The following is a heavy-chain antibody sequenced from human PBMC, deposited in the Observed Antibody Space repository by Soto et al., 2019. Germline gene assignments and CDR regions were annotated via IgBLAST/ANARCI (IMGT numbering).Heavy chain of an antibody. CDR3: ARDPLWGTAMVLWYFDL. Sequence: QVQLVESGGGVVQPGRSLRLSCAASGFTFSSYAMHWVRQAPGKGLEWVAVISYDGSNKYYADSVKGRFTISRDNSKNPLYLQINSLRAEGTAVYYCARDPLWGTAMVLWYFDLWGRGTLVTVSS. D-gene: IGHD5-18*01. CDR1: GFTFSSYA. V-gene: IGHV3-30-3*01. CDR2: ISYDGSNK. J-gene: IGHJ2*01.